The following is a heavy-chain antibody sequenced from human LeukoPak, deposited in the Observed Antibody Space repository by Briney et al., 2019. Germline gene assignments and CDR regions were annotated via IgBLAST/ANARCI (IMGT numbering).Heavy chain of an antibody. D-gene: IGHD6-13*01. CDR2: IKQDGSEK. J-gene: IGHJ4*02. V-gene: IGHV3-7*01. Sequence: PGGSLRLSCAASGFTFSTYWMSWVRLAPGKGLEWVANIKQDGSEKYYVDSVKGRFTISGDNAKNSLYLQMNSLRAEDTAMYYCARDSAGNDYWGQGTLVTVSS. CDR1: GFTFSTYW. CDR3: ARDSAGNDY.